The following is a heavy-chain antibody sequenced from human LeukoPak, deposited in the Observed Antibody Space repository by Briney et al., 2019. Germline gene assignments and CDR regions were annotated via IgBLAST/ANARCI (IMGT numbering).Heavy chain of an antibody. CDR2: IKQDGSET. J-gene: IGHJ4*02. CDR1: GFTFSDYW. V-gene: IGHV3-7*01. CDR3: ARARPSMWIDY. D-gene: IGHD5-12*01. Sequence: GGSLRLSCAASGFTFSDYWMNWVRQAPGKGLEWVANIKQDGSETHYVDSVKGRFTISRDNTKESLYLQMNSLRAEDTAVYYCARARPSMWIDYWGQGTLVTVSS.